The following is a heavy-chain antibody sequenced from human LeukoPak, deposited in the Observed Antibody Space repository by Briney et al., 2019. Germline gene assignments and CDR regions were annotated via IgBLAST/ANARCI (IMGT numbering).Heavy chain of an antibody. D-gene: IGHD5-18*01. CDR1: GLTFSSFA. J-gene: IGHJ4*02. CDR3: VKGGVYSSGALDY. V-gene: IGHV3-64D*09. Sequence: PGGSLRLSCSASGLTFSSFAMHWVRQAPGKGLEHVSAISSSGSNTYYADSVKGRFTISRDNSKNTLDLQMSSLRPEDTAIYHCVKGGVYSSGALDYWGRGTLVTVSS. CDR2: ISSSGSNT.